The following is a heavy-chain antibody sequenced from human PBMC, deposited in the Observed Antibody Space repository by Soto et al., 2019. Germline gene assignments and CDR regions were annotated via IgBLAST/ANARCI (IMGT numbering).Heavy chain of an antibody. CDR2: IGAAREP. CDR3: ARAYTARLPRRADYDYAMDV. Sequence: GSLRLSGATAGFSLSNFDLHWVRQVPGKGLEWVSAIGAAREPYYLGSVKGRFTISRENAKNSVYLQMNDLRAGDSAVYYCARAYTARLPRRADYDYAMDVPGQGAPVP. V-gene: IGHV3-13*05. CDR1: GFSLSNFD. J-gene: IGHJ6*02. D-gene: IGHD3-22*01.